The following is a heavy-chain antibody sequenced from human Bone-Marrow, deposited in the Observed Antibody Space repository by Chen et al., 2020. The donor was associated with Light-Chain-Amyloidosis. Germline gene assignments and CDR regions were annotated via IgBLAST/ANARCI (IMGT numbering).Heavy chain of an antibody. Sequence: QVQFLESGGGVVQPGTSVKISCEGSGFSFENHGMHWVRQAPGKGLEWVAVIWFYGSEKFHLEPVKGRFVISRDNSENTLYLQLDSLRAEDTAIYYCAKVDTSGYYYYNHGVDVWGQGTTVAVSS. CDR3: AKVDTSGYYYYNHGVDV. CDR2: IWFYGSEK. V-gene: IGHV3-33*06. J-gene: IGHJ6*02. D-gene: IGHD3-22*01. CDR1: GFSFENHG.